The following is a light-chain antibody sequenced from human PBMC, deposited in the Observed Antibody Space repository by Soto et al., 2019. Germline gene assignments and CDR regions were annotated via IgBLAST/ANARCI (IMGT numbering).Light chain of an antibody. J-gene: IGKJ2*01. CDR2: GVS. V-gene: IGKV3-15*01. Sequence: EIVMTQSPATLSVSPGEKATLSCRASESFSNTLAWYQQNPGQAPRLLMYGVSTRATGIPARFSGSGSGTEFTLSISSLQSEDFAVYYCQQYNKWPVTFGQGTKLEIK. CDR1: ESFSNT. CDR3: QQYNKWPVT.